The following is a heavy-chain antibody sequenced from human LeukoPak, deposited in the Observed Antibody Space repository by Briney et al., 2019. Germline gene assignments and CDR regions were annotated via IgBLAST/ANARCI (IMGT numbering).Heavy chain of an antibody. CDR3: ARDYLDYDFWSGYYPYYFDY. CDR2: ISAYNGNT. V-gene: IGHV1-18*01. J-gene: IGHJ4*02. D-gene: IGHD3-3*01. CDR1: GGTFSSYA. Sequence: ASVTVSCKASGGTFSSYAISWVRQAPGQGLEWMGWISAYNGNTNYAQKLQGRVTMTTDTSTSTAYMELRSLRSDDTAVYYCARDYLDYDFWSGYYPYYFDYWGQGTLVTVSS.